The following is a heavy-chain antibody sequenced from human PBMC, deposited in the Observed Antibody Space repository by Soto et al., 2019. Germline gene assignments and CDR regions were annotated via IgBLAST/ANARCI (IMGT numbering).Heavy chain of an antibody. J-gene: IGHJ5*01. CDR1: GGSFSGYY. D-gene: IGHD6-19*01. V-gene: IGHV4-34*01. CDR3: AWFISVDGPEYNWSAS. CDR2: INHSGST. Sequence: SESLSHTCAVYGGSFSGYYWSWIRQPPGKGLEWIGEINHSGSTNYNPSLKSRVTISVDTSKNQFSLKLSSVTAADTAVYYCAWFISVDGPEYNWSASSGQGTLVIVSS.